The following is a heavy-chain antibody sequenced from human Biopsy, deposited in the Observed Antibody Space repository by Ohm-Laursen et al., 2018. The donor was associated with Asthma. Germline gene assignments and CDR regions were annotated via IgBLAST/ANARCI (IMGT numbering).Heavy chain of an antibody. CDR3: AGGVVGDSPLCSY. Sequence: SLRLSCSASGFTVSSNYMSWVRQAPGKGLEWVSVIYSGGSTYYADSVKGRFTISRDNSKNTLYLQMNSLRAEDTAVYYCAGGVVGDSPLCSYWGQGTLVTVSS. D-gene: IGHD2-21*02. V-gene: IGHV3-53*01. CDR2: IYSGGST. J-gene: IGHJ4*02. CDR1: GFTVSSNY.